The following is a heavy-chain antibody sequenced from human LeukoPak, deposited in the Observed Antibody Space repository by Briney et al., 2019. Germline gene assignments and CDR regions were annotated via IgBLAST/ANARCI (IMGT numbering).Heavy chain of an antibody. D-gene: IGHD4-17*01. CDR3: ARGGYGDYVFDY. CDR2: INPSGGST. CDR1: GYTFTSYY. Sequence: ASVKVSCKASGYTFTSYYMHWVRQAPGQGLEWMGIINPSGGSTSYAQKFQGRVTMTRDTSISTAYMELSRLRSDDTAVYYCARGGYGDYVFDYWGQGTLVTVSS. J-gene: IGHJ4*02. V-gene: IGHV1-46*01.